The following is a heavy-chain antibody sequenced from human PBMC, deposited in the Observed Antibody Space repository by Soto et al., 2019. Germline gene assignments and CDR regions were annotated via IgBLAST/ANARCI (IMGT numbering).Heavy chain of an antibody. J-gene: IGHJ4*02. Sequence: QVQLQESGPGLVKPSQTLSLTCTVSGVSISSGDYHWSWIRQPPGKGLEWIGHVYYNGNSYYNPSLRSRVTISVDTSKSQFSLKLSSVTAADPAVYFCATWERGFDYWGQGTLVTVSS. CDR1: GVSISSGDYH. V-gene: IGHV4-30-4*01. CDR2: VYYNGNS. CDR3: ATWERGFDY. D-gene: IGHD1-26*01.